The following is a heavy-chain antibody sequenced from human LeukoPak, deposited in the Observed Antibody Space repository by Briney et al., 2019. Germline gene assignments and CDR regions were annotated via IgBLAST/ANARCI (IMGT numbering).Heavy chain of an antibody. CDR1: GYTFTSYY. CDR2: INPSGGST. Sequence: ASVKVSCKASGYTFTSYYMHWVRQAPGQGLEWMGIINPSGGSTSYAQKFQGRVTMTRDMSTSTVYMELSSLRSEDTAVYYCATTSEYCNGGSCFNYFDYWGQGTLVTVSS. D-gene: IGHD2-15*01. J-gene: IGHJ4*02. V-gene: IGHV1-46*01. CDR3: ATTSEYCNGGSCFNYFDY.